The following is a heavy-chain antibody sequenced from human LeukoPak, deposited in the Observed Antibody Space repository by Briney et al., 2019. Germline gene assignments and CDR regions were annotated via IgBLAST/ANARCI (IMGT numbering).Heavy chain of an antibody. J-gene: IGHJ6*03. V-gene: IGHV3-23*01. Sequence: GGSLRLSCAASGFTFSSYAMSWVRQAPGKGLEWVSAISGSGDSTYYADSVKGRFTISRDNAKNSLYLQMNSLRAEDTAVYYCARGPTYYYYMDVWGKGTTVTVSS. CDR2: ISGSGDST. CDR1: GFTFSSYA. CDR3: ARGPTYYYYMDV.